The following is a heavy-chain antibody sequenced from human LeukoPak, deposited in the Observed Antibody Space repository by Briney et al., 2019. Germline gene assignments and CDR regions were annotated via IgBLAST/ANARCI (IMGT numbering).Heavy chain of an antibody. CDR1: GYTFTSYG. Sequence: ASVKVSCKASGYTFTSYGISWVRQAPGQGLEWMGIINPSGGSTSYAQKFQGRVTMTRDTSTSTVYMELSSLRSEDTAVYYCARDWSSGWTGVFDYWGQGTLVTVST. CDR2: INPSGGST. CDR3: ARDWSSGWTGVFDY. D-gene: IGHD6-19*01. V-gene: IGHV1-46*01. J-gene: IGHJ4*02.